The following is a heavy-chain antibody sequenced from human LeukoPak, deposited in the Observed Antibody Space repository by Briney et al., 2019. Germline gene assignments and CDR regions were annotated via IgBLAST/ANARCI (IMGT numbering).Heavy chain of an antibody. J-gene: IGHJ4*02. V-gene: IGHV3-53*01. D-gene: IGHD1-26*01. CDR1: GIALSGNY. CDR2: SSMNTNT. Sequence: RGCPRLSCAASGIALSGNYMSCVPQTPRKRVGWVLYSSMNTNTFYADSVRGRFTISRDTSKNTLLLQMNSLGDEDSAIYYCAIAQTWDGLFESWGQGTLVTVSS. CDR3: AIAQTWDGLFES.